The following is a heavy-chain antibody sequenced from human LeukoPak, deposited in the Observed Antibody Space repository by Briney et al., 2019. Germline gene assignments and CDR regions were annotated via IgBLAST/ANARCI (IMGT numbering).Heavy chain of an antibody. CDR1: GGSISSNY. CDR2: IYYSGST. J-gene: IGHJ3*02. D-gene: IGHD3-22*01. CDR3: ARLLKYYYDSSGYYYFSWDSYAFDI. Sequence: SETLSLTCTVSGGSISSNYWSWIRQPPGKGLEWIGSIYYSGSTYYNPSLKSRVTISVDTSKNQFSLKLSSVTAADTAVYYCARLLKYYYDSSGYYYFSWDSYAFDIWGQGTMVTVSS. V-gene: IGHV4-59*05.